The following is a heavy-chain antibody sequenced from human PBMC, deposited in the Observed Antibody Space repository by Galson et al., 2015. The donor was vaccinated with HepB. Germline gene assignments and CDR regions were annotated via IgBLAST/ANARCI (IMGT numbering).Heavy chain of an antibody. CDR1: GFTFSSYA. D-gene: IGHD4-17*01. CDR2: ISYDGSNK. J-gene: IGHJ5*02. CDR3: ARDLGGDYESGWFDP. V-gene: IGHV3-30-3*01. Sequence: SLRLSCAAPGFTFSSYAMHWVRQAPGKGLEWVAVISYDGSNKYYADSVKGRFTISRDNSKNTLYLQMNSLRAEDTAVYYCARDLGGDYESGWFDPWGQGTLVTVSS.